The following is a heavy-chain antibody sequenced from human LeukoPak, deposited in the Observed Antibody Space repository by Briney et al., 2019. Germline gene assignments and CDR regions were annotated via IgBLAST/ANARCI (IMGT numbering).Heavy chain of an antibody. CDR1: GGSFSGYY. D-gene: IGHD3-9*01. J-gene: IGHJ4*02. Sequence: PSETLSLTCAVYGGSFSGYYWSWIRQPPGKGLEWIGEINHSGSTNYNPSLKSRVTISVDTSKNQFSLKLSSVTAADTAVYYCAREFGYFDWLSPFDYWGQGTLVTVSS. CDR3: AREFGYFDWLSPFDY. V-gene: IGHV4-34*01. CDR2: INHSGST.